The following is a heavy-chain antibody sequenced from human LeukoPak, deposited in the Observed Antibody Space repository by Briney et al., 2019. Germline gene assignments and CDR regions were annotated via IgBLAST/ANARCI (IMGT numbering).Heavy chain of an antibody. CDR2: INQDGSVK. J-gene: IGHJ5*02. V-gene: IGHV3-7*05. D-gene: IGHD2-2*01. Sequence: GGSLRLSCAASGFTFSSYAMSWVRQAPGKGLEWVANINQDGSVKHYVDSVKGRFIISRDNANNSLYLQMNSLRAEDTAGYYCARDASPHCSSTSCYSWFDPWGQGTLVTVSS. CDR1: GFTFSSYA. CDR3: ARDASPHCSSTSCYSWFDP.